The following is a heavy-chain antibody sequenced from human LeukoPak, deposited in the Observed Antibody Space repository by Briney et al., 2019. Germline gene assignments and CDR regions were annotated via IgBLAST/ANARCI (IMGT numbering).Heavy chain of an antibody. Sequence: PGGSLRLSCAASGFTFSTYGMHWVRQAPGKGLEWVAVVIHDGSKKYYADSVKGRFTISRDNSKNTLYLQMNSLRAEDTAVYYCAKDYGPHYASGSSYFEYWGQGNLVTVSS. V-gene: IGHV3-30*18. CDR2: VIHDGSKK. J-gene: IGHJ4*02. D-gene: IGHD3-10*01. CDR3: AKDYGPHYASGSSYFEY. CDR1: GFTFSTYG.